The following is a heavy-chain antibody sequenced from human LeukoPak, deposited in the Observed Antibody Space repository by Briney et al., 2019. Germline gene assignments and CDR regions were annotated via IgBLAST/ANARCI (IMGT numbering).Heavy chain of an antibody. Sequence: GGSLRLSCAASGFTFSSYSMNWVRQAPGKGLEWVSSISSSSSYIYYADSVKGRFTISRDNAKNSLYLQMNSLRAEDTAVYYCARGKITMIVGGLFDYWGQGTLVTVSS. CDR2: ISSSSSYI. V-gene: IGHV3-21*01. CDR3: ARGKITMIVGGLFDY. J-gene: IGHJ4*02. D-gene: IGHD3-22*01. CDR1: GFTFSSYS.